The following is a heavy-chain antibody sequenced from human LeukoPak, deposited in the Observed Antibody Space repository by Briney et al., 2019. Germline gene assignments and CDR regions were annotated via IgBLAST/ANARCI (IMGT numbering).Heavy chain of an antibody. D-gene: IGHD1-7*01. V-gene: IGHV3-30*18. CDR3: AKGVELEY. CDR2: ISYDGSNK. CDR1: GFTFSSYG. Sequence: GGSLTLSCAASGFTFSSYGMHWVRQAPGKGLEWVAVISYDGSNKYYADSVKGRFTISRDNSKNTLYLQMNSLRAEDTAVYYCAKGVELEYWGQGTLVTVSS. J-gene: IGHJ4*02.